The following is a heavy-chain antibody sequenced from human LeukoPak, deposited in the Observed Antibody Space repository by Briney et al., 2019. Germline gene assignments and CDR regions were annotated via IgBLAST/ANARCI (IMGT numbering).Heavy chain of an antibody. CDR2: IIPIFGTA. CDR1: GGTFSSYA. J-gene: IGHJ6*02. V-gene: IGHV1-69*13. D-gene: IGHD2-21*02. Sequence: SVKVSCKASGGTFSSYAISWVRQAPGQGLEWMGGIIPIFGTANYAQKFQGRVTITADESTSTVYMELSSLRSEDTAVYYCARGGDPLGAYYYYGMDVWGQGTTVTVSS. CDR3: ARGGDPLGAYYYYGMDV.